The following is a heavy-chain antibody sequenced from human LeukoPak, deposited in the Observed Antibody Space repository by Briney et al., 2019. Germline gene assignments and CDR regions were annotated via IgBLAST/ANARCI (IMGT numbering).Heavy chain of an antibody. D-gene: IGHD4-17*01. CDR2: IYSSGGT. CDR1: GDSITSASGSITTYY. V-gene: IGHV4-61*01. CDR3: ARDWGVGIHYGDYGTERNYYYYYGMDV. J-gene: IGHJ6*02. Sequence: KTSETLSLTCIVSGDSITSASGSITTYYWTWIRQPPGKGLEWIGNIYSSGGTNYNPSLESRVTISVDTSKNQFSLNLRSVTAADTAVYYCARDWGVGIHYGDYGTERNYYYYYGMDVWGQGTTVTVSS.